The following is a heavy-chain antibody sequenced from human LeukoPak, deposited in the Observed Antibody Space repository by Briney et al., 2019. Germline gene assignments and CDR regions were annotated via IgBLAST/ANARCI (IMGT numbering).Heavy chain of an antibody. D-gene: IGHD6-19*01. CDR1: GGSISSSSYY. J-gene: IGHJ4*02. Sequence: SETLSLTCTVSGGSISSSSYYWGWIRQPPGKGLEWIGSIYYSGSTNYNPSLKSRVTMSVDTSKNQFSLKLSSVTAADTAVYYCARDDQWRLKSPGYYFDYWGQGTLVTVSS. V-gene: IGHV4-39*07. CDR3: ARDDQWRLKSPGYYFDY. CDR2: IYYSGST.